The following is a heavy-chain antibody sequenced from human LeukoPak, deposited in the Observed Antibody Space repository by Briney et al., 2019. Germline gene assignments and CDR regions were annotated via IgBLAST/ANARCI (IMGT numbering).Heavy chain of an antibody. J-gene: IGHJ3*02. CDR1: GFNFGGYW. D-gene: IGHD1-1*01. V-gene: IGHV3-74*01. CDR3: VTANSGLDI. CDR2: ISADGSYT. Sequence: GGSLRLSCAASGFNFGGYWMHWVRQAPGKGLVWVTRISADGSYTLYADSVKGRFTISRDNAKNTLYLQMNSLRAEDTAVYYCVTANSGLDIWRQGTTVTVSS.